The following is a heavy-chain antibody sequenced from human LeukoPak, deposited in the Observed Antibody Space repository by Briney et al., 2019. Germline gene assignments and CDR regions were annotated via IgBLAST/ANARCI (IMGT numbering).Heavy chain of an antibody. V-gene: IGHV5-51*01. D-gene: IGHD4-17*01. J-gene: IGHJ3*02. CDR3: ARQDGDHALDTFDI. Sequence: GESLKISCKGSGYSFAVFWIGWVRQMPGKGLEWMGIIYPADSDTRYSPSFQGQVTISADKSISTAYLQWSILKPSDTAEYYCARQDGDHALDTFDIWGQGTMVTVSS. CDR1: GYSFAVFW. CDR2: IYPADSDT.